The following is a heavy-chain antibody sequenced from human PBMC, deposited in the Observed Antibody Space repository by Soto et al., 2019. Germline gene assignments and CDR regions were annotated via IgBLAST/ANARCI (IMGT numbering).Heavy chain of an antibody. CDR2: INGGNGNT. CDR1: GYTFTGYA. Sequence: ASVKVSCKSSGYTFTGYAMHWVRQAPGQRLEWMAWINGGNGNTRYSQKFQGRVTITRDTSANTAHMELSSLRSEDTAVYYCARAGTVFGLLGNYYGMDVWGQGTTVTVSS. CDR3: ARAGTVFGLLGNYYGMDV. D-gene: IGHD3-3*01. J-gene: IGHJ6*02. V-gene: IGHV1-3*01.